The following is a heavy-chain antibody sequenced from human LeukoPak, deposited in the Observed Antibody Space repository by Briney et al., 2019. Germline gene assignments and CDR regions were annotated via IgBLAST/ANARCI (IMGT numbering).Heavy chain of an antibody. V-gene: IGHV1-24*01. J-gene: IGHJ4*02. CDR2: FDPEDGET. Sequence: ASVKVSCKVSGYTLTELSMHWVRQAPGKGLEWMGGFDPEDGETIYAQKFQGRVTMTEDTSTDTAYMELSSLRSEDTAVYYCATDRATADGYAPSGDWGQGTLVTVSS. CDR3: ATDRATADGYAPSGD. CDR1: GYTLTELS. D-gene: IGHD5-24*01.